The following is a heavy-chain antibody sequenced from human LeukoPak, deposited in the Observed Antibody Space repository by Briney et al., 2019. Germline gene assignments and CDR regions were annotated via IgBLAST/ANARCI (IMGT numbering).Heavy chain of an antibody. Sequence: SETLSLTCAVYGGSFSGYYWSWIRQPPGKGLEWIGEINHSGSTNYNPSLKSRVTISVDTSKNQFSLKLSSVTAADTAVYYCARGRQVSSSWTRTYYFDYWGQGTLVTVSS. V-gene: IGHV4-34*01. J-gene: IGHJ4*02. D-gene: IGHD6-13*01. CDR1: GGSFSGYY. CDR2: INHSGST. CDR3: ARGRQVSSSWTRTYYFDY.